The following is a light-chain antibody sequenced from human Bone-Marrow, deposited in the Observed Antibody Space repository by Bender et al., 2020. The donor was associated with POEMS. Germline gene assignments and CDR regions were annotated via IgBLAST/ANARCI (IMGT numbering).Light chain of an antibody. J-gene: IGLJ2*01. CDR3: SSYTTSDTPI. CDR2: AVT. Sequence: QSALTQPPSASGSPGQSVTISCTGTSSDVGEYDYVSWYQQHPGKAPKLMIYAVTNRPSGVSNRFSGSKSANTASLTISGLQAEDEADYYCSSYTTSDTPIFGGGTKVTVL. V-gene: IGLV2-14*01. CDR1: SSDVGEYDY.